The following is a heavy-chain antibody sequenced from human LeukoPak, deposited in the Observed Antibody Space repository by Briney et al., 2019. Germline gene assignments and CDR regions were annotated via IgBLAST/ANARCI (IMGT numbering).Heavy chain of an antibody. Sequence: GGSLRLSCAASGFTFSSYSMNWVRQAPGKGLEWVSYISSSSSTIYYADSVKGRFTISRDNAKNSLYLQMNSLRDEDTAVYYCARDGEMGYCSSTSCYYYYGMDVWSQGTTVTVSS. CDR3: ARDGEMGYCSSTSCYYYYGMDV. CDR2: ISSSSSTI. D-gene: IGHD2-2*01. CDR1: GFTFSSYS. V-gene: IGHV3-48*02. J-gene: IGHJ6*02.